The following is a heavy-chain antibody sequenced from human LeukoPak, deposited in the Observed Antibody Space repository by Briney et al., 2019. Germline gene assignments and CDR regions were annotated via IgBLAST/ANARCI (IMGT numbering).Heavy chain of an antibody. V-gene: IGHV3-23*01. CDR3: AREAYYYDSGRSHDAFDI. D-gene: IGHD3-22*01. J-gene: IGHJ3*02. CDR2: ISGSGGST. CDR1: GFTFSSYA. Sequence: GGSLRLSCAASGFTFSSYAMSWVRQAPGKGLEWVSAISGSGGSTYYADSVKGRFTISRDNSKNTLYLQMNSLRAEDTAVYFCAREAYYYDSGRSHDAFDIWGQGTMVTVSS.